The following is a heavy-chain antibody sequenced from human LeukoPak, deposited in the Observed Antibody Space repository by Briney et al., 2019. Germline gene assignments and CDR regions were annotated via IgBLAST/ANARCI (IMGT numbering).Heavy chain of an antibody. D-gene: IGHD6-19*01. CDR3: ATYSSGWYLVY. CDR1: GVTFSTYS. V-gene: IGHV3-48*02. CDR2: IGRSSSAI. J-gene: IGHJ4*02. Sequence: PGGSLRLSCEASGVTFSTYSMNWVRQAPGKGLEWVSFIGRSSSAIYYADSVRGRFTISRDDAKNSLYLQMNSLRDGDTAVYYCATYSSGWYLVYWGQGTLVTVSS.